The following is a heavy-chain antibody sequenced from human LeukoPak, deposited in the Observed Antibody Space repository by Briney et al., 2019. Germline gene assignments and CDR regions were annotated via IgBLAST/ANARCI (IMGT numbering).Heavy chain of an antibody. Sequence: ASVNVSCKASGYTFTSYYMHWVRQAPGQGLEWMGIINPSGGSTSYARKFQGRVTMTRDTSTSTVYMELSSLRSEDTAVYYCARDLTPIAAPQFCFDPWGQGTLVTVSS. D-gene: IGHD6-6*01. CDR2: INPSGGST. CDR3: ARDLTPIAAPQFCFDP. J-gene: IGHJ5*02. CDR1: GYTFTSYY. V-gene: IGHV1-46*01.